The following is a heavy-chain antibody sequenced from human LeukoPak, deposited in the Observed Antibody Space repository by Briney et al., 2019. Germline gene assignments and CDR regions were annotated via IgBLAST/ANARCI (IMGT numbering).Heavy chain of an antibody. CDR3: ARNPRSGYFPHYHYYGMDV. CDR2: IYYSGTT. D-gene: IGHD3-3*01. Sequence: SETLSLTCTVSGGSINSYYWSWIRQPPGKGLEWIGYIYYSGTTNYNPSLKSRVTISVDTSKHQFSLKLSSVTAADTAVYYCARNPRSGYFPHYHYYGMDVWGQGTTVTVSS. V-gene: IGHV4-59*01. CDR1: GGSINSYY. J-gene: IGHJ6*02.